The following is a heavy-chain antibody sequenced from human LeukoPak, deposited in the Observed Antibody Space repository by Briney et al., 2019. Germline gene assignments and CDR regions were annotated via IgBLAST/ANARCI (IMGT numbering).Heavy chain of an antibody. CDR1: GGSISTYY. Sequence: NPSETLSLTCTVSGGSISTYYWSWIRQPPGKGLEWIGYIYYSGSTNYNPSLKSRVTISVDTSKNQFSLKLSSVTAADTAVYYCARVKTARSAMVALGAFDIWGQGTMVTVSS. J-gene: IGHJ3*02. D-gene: IGHD5-18*01. CDR2: IYYSGST. CDR3: ARVKTARSAMVALGAFDI. V-gene: IGHV4-59*08.